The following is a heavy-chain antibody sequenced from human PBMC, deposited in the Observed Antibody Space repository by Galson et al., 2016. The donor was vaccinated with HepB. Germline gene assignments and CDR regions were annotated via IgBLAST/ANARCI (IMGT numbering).Heavy chain of an antibody. CDR3: ARVGVGQWLVRGRLDY. V-gene: IGHV4-34*01. D-gene: IGHD6-19*01. CDR2: ISHRGST. Sequence: SETLSLTCVVHGGSFSDYYWGWIRQPLGKGLEWIGEISHRGSTIYNPSLKSRVAISIDTSKNQFSLNLTSVTAADTAIYYCARVGVGQWLVRGRLDYWGLGTLVTVSS. CDR1: GGSFSDYY. J-gene: IGHJ4*02.